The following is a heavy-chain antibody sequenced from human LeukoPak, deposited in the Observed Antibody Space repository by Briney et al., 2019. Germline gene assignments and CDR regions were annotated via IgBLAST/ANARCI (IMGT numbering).Heavy chain of an antibody. V-gene: IGHV5-51*01. D-gene: IGHD2-2*01. CDR3: ARLRSLVPAAPDAFDI. J-gene: IGHJ3*02. CDR1: GYSFTSYW. Sequence: GESLKISCKGSGYSFTSYWIGWVRQMPGKGLEWMGIIYPGDSDTRYSPSFQGQVTISADKSISTAYLQWSSLKASDTATYYCARLRSLVPAAPDAFDIWGQGTMVTVSS. CDR2: IYPGDSDT.